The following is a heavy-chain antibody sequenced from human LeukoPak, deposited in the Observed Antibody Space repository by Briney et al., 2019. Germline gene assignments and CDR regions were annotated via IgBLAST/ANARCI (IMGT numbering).Heavy chain of an antibody. D-gene: IGHD5-12*01. J-gene: IGHJ4*02. CDR3: VRDIGGFYRGYGDS. CDR2: IWYDGSNK. Sequence: GGSLRLSCAASGFTFSSYAMHWVRQAPGKGLEWVAVIWYDGSNKYYGDSVKGRFTISRDNSKNTLYLQMDSLRVEDTAVYYCVRDIGGFYRGYGDSWGQGTLVTVPS. V-gene: IGHV3-33*08. CDR1: GFTFSSYA.